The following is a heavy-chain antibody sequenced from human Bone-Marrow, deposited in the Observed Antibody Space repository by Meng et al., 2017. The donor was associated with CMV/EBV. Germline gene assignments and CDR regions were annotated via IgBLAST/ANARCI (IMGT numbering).Heavy chain of an antibody. CDR2: IYWDGDK. CDR3: AHRPTEGLFDY. Sequence: QITLKESGPALLKPTPPLTLTCTFSGFSLNSNGMGVGWIRQPPGKALEWLALIYWDGDKRYSPSLKSRLTITKDTSNNQVVLTMTNMGPVDTATYFCAHRPTEGLFDYWGQGTLVTVSS. CDR1: GFSLNSNGMG. J-gene: IGHJ4*02. V-gene: IGHV2-5*02.